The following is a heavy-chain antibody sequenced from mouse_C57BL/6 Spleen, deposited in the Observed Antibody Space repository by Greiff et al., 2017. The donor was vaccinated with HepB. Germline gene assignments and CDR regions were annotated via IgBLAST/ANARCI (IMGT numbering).Heavy chain of an antibody. Sequence: EVKLVESGGGLVQPGGSLKLSCAASGFTFSDYYMYWVRQTPEKRLEWVAYISNGGGSTYYPDTVKGRFTISRDNAKNTLYLQMSRLKSEDTAMYYCARAYDGYPYWGQGTLVTVSA. J-gene: IGHJ3*01. CDR1: GFTFSDYY. CDR2: ISNGGGST. V-gene: IGHV5-12*01. CDR3: ARAYDGYPY. D-gene: IGHD2-3*01.